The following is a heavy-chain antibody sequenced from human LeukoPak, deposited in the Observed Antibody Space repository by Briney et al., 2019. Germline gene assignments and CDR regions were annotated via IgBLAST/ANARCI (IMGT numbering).Heavy chain of an antibody. CDR1: GFTFSSYA. Sequence: GGSLRLSCAASGFTFSSYAMHWVRQAPGKGLEWVAVISYDGSNKYYADSVKGRFTISRDNSKNTLYLQMNSLRAEDTAVYYCARDLSLEPWGQGTLVTVSS. D-gene: IGHD2/OR15-2a*01. V-gene: IGHV3-30-3*01. CDR2: ISYDGSNK. J-gene: IGHJ5*02. CDR3: ARDLSLEP.